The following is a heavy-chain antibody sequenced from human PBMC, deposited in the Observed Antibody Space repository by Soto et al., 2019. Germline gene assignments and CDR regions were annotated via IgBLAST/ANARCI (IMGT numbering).Heavy chain of an antibody. D-gene: IGHD1-26*01. CDR2: ISGYNGNT. J-gene: IGHJ4*02. V-gene: IGHV1-18*01. CDR1: GYIFSNFG. CDR3: ARASRGGVGTTSY. Sequence: QVQLVQSGPEVKKPGASAKVSCKTSGYIFSNFGISWMRQVPGQGLEWMGWISGYNGNTNYAQKFQDRVTLTTDTSTNTAYMELRSLRSDDTAVYYCARASRGGVGTTSYWGQGTLVTVSS.